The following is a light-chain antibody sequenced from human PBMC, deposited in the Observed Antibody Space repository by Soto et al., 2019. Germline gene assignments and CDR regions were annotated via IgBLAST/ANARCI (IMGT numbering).Light chain of an antibody. J-gene: IGKJ4*01. CDR1: QDISNY. CDR3: QQYNNLPVT. CDR2: AAS. Sequence: IQMTQSPSSLSASVGDRVTITCQASQDISNYINWYQQKEGNAPNLLIYAASTLHSGVPPRFSASGSGTHLTFIISRPQPENIGPYYCQQYNNLPVTFGGGTKVEIK. V-gene: IGKV1-33*01.